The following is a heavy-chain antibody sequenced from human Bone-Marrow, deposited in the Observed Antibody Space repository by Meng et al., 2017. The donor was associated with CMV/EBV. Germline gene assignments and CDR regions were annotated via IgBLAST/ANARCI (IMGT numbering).Heavy chain of an antibody. V-gene: IGHV3-66*02. Sequence: GESLKISCAASGISVDDKYMSWVRQTPGKGLEWVSLVYRNGSTSYADSVKGRFTISRDTFTNMLYLQMDSLRPEDAAIYYCTTDYSRTSGWYVLAHWGHGTRVPSPQ. CDR2: VYRNGST. CDR1: GISVDDKY. J-gene: IGHJ4*01. D-gene: IGHD6-19*01. CDR3: TTDYSRTSGWYVLAH.